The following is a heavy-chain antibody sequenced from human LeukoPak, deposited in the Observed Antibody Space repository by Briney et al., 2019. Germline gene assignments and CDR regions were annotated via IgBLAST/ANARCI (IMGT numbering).Heavy chain of an antibody. CDR3: ARPLSGGGQAAASTLGY. J-gene: IGHJ4*02. CDR2: INPNSGGT. D-gene: IGHD6-13*01. Sequence: GASVKLSCQASGYTFTGYYMHWVRQAPGQGLEWMGWINPNSGGTNYAQKFQGRVTMTRDTSISTAYMELSRLRSDDTAVYYCARPLSGGGQAAASTLGYWGQGTLVTVSS. CDR1: GYTFTGYY. V-gene: IGHV1-2*02.